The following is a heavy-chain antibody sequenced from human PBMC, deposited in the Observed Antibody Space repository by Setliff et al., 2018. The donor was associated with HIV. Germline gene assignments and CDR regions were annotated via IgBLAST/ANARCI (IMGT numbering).Heavy chain of an antibody. D-gene: IGHD5-18*01. J-gene: IGHJ4*02. Sequence: GSLRLSCAASGFSFRGYSMNWVRQPPGKGLEWIGEINHSGSTNYNPSLKSRVAISVDTSKNQFSLKVYSLTAADTAVYYCARVPQARRGYSSGTLVEYWGQGTLVTVSS. CDR1: GFSFRGYS. CDR3: ARVPQARRGYSSGTLVEY. CDR2: INHSGST. V-gene: IGHV4-34*01.